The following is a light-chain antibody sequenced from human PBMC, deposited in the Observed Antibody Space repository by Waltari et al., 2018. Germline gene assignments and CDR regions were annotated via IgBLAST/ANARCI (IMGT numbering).Light chain of an antibody. V-gene: IGLV2-23*01. CDR3: CSYAGSRPWV. Sequence: QSALTQPASVSGSPGQSIPISCTGTSSDVGRYNLVSWYQQHPGKAPKLMIYEGSKRPSGVSNRFSGSKSGNMASLRISGLQAEDEADYYCCSYAGSRPWVFGGGTKLTVL. J-gene: IGLJ3*02. CDR2: EGS. CDR1: SSDVGRYNL.